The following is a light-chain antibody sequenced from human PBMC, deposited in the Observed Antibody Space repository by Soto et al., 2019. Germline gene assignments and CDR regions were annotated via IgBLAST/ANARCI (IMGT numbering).Light chain of an antibody. J-gene: IGKJ1*01. V-gene: IGKV3-15*01. CDR2: GAS. CDR3: QQYNNCWT. Sequence: EIVMTQSPATLSVSPGERATLSCRASQSVGSSLAWYQQKPGQAPRLLIYGASTRATGIPARFSGSGSGTEFTLTISSLQSEDFAVYYCQQYNNCWTFGQGTKVEIK. CDR1: QSVGSS.